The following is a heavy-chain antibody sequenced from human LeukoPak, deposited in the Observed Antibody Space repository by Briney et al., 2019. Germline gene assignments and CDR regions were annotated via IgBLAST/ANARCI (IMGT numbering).Heavy chain of an antibody. V-gene: IGHV1-2*02. J-gene: IGHJ4*02. CDR1: GFHFFAYY. CDR3: ATDPGHSGMDH. Sequence: ASVKVSCKTSGFHFFAYYIQWVRQAPGQGLDWVGWINTQSGGTRYAQKFQGRVTLTSDASISTAYMELSRLTSDDTAVYYCATDPGHSGMDHWGQGSLVTVSS. CDR2: INTQSGGT. D-gene: IGHD3-10*01.